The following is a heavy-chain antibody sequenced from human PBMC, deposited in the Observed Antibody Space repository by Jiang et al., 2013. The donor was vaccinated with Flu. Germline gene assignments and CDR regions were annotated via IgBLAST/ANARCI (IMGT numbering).Heavy chain of an antibody. V-gene: IGHV5-51*01. CDR3: ASLPGYSSGAIDY. J-gene: IGHJ4*02. D-gene: IGHD6-19*01. Sequence: PSFQGQVIISVDRSINTAYLQWSSLKASDTAMYYCASLPGYSSGAIDYWGQGTLVTVSS.